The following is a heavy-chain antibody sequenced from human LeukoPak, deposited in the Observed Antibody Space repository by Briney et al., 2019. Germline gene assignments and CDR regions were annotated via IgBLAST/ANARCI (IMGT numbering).Heavy chain of an antibody. V-gene: IGHV1-69*06. Sequence: SVKVSCKASGGTFSSYAISWVRQAPGQGLEWMGGIIPIFGTANYAQKFQGRVTMTEDTSTDTAYMELSSLRSEDTAVYYCATGAGYYYDSSGLISWGQGTLVTVSS. J-gene: IGHJ4*02. D-gene: IGHD3-22*01. CDR3: ATGAGYYYDSSGLIS. CDR1: GGTFSSYA. CDR2: IIPIFGTA.